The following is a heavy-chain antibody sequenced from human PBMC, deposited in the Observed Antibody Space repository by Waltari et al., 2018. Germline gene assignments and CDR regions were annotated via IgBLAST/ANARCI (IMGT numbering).Heavy chain of an antibody. V-gene: IGHV4-34*01. CDR3: AREGKTVATQYYYYYYMDV. D-gene: IGHD5-12*01. J-gene: IGHJ6*03. CDR1: GGSLRVYY. Sequence: QVQLQRWGAGLLKPSETLSLTCPVYGGSLRVYYWSWLRPPPGQGLEWIGEINHSGSTNYNPSLKSRVTISVDTSKNQFSLKLSSVTAADTAVYYCAREGKTVATQYYYYYYMDVWGKGTTVTVSS. CDR2: INHSGST.